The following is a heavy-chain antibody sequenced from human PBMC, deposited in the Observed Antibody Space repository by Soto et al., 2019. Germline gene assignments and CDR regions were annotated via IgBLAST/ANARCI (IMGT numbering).Heavy chain of an antibody. V-gene: IGHV1-18*01. CDR2: ISAYNGNT. CDR1: GYTFTSYG. CDR3: ARPTIFGVASPGMDV. J-gene: IGHJ6*02. Sequence: ASVKVSCKASGYTFTSYGISWVRQAPGQGLEWMGWISAYNGNTNYAQKLQGRVTMTTDTSTSTAYMELRSLRSDDTAVYYCARPTIFGVASPGMDVWGQGTTVTVSS. D-gene: IGHD3-3*01.